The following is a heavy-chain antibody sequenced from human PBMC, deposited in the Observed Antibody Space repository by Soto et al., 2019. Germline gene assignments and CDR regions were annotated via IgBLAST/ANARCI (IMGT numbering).Heavy chain of an antibody. Sequence: GGSLRLSCAASGFTFSSYAMHWVRQAPGKGLEWVAVISYDGSNKYYADSVKGRFTISRDNSKNTLYLQMNSLRAEDTAVYYCAREVVDDSIVGAVHLPWRPQAPYYFDYWGQGTLVTVSS. J-gene: IGHJ4*02. D-gene: IGHD1-26*01. CDR1: GFTFSSYA. V-gene: IGHV3-30-3*01. CDR2: ISYDGSNK. CDR3: AREVVDDSIVGAVHLPWRPQAPYYFDY.